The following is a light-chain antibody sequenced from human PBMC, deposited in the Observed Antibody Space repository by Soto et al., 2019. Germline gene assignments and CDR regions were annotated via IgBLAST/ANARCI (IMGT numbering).Light chain of an antibody. V-gene: IGKV1-5*01. J-gene: IGKJ5*01. Sequence: DIQMTQSPSTLSASVGDRVAITCRASQSISTWLAWCQQKPGKAPKLLISDASTLESGVPSRFSGSGSGTEFTLTISSLQSEDFAVYYCQQYNNWPPPITFGQGTRLEIK. CDR2: DAS. CDR1: QSISTW. CDR3: QQYNNWPPPIT.